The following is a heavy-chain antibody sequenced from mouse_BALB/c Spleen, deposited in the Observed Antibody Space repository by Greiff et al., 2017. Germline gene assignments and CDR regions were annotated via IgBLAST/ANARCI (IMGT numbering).Heavy chain of an antibody. Sequence: QVQLKESGPELVKPGASVKISCKASGYSFTSYYIHWVKQRPGQGLEWIGWIFPGSGNTKYNEKFKGKATLTADTSSSTAYMQLSSLTSEDSAVYFCARAPYGSSYLDYWGQGTSVTVSS. J-gene: IGHJ4*01. CDR2: IFPGSGNT. CDR3: ARAPYGSSYLDY. D-gene: IGHD1-1*01. V-gene: IGHV1-66*01. CDR1: GYSFTSYY.